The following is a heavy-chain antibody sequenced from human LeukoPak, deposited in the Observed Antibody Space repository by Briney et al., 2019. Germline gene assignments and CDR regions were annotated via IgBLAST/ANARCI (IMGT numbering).Heavy chain of an antibody. D-gene: IGHD1-26*01. V-gene: IGHV1-2*02. CDR2: INPNSGGT. CDR1: GYTFTGYY. J-gene: IGHJ3*02. Sequence: ASVKVSCKASGYTFTGYYMHWVRQVPGQGLEWMGWINPNSGGTNYAQKFQGRVTMTRGTSISTAYMELSRLRSDDTAVYYCARAKREVGATDAFDIWGQGTMVTVSS. CDR3: ARAKREVGATDAFDI.